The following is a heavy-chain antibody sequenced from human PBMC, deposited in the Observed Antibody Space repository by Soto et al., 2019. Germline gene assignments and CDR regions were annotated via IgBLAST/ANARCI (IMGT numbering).Heavy chain of an antibody. CDR3: VKENYYYYYGMDV. J-gene: IGHJ6*02. V-gene: IGHV3-64D*06. Sequence: GGSLRLSCSASGFTSSSYAMHWVRQAPGKGLEYVSAISSNGGSTYYADSVKGRFTISRDNSKNTLYLQMSSLRAEDTAVYYCVKENYYYYYGMDVWGQGTTVTVYS. CDR1: GFTSSSYA. CDR2: ISSNGGST.